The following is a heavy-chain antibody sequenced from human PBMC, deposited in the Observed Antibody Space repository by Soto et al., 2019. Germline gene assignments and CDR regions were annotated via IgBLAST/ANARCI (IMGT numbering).Heavy chain of an antibody. CDR2: ISGSGGST. CDR1: GFTFSSYA. V-gene: IGHV3-23*01. D-gene: IGHD3-22*01. J-gene: IGHJ3*02. Sequence: PGGSLRLSCAASGFTFSSYAMSWVRQAPGKGLEWVSAISGSGGSTHYADSVKGRFTISRDNSKNTLYLQMNSLRAEDTAVYYCAXDRMIVVVITTVGAFDIWGQGTMVTVSS. CDR3: AXDRMIVVVITTVGAFDI.